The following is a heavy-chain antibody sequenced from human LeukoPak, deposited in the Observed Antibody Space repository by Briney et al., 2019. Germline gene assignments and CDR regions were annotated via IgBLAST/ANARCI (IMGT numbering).Heavy chain of an antibody. CDR1: GGSTTSYY. CDR2: IYHTGTT. J-gene: IGHJ5*02. Sequence: SETLSLTCSVSGGSTTSYYWNWVRQFPGKRLEWIGYIYHTGTTTYNPSLQSRVAISIDTSTNQISLRLSSVTSADTAIYFCARDRSEWSAEDNWFDPWGQGILVTVSS. D-gene: IGHD3-10*01. CDR3: ARDRSEWSAEDNWFDP. V-gene: IGHV4-59*12.